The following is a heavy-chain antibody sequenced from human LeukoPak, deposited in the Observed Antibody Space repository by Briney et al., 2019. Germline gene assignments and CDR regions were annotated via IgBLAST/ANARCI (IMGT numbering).Heavy chain of an antibody. V-gene: IGHV1-69*02. D-gene: IGHD5-18*01. Sequence: ASVKVSCKASGGTFSSYTISWVRQAPGQGLEWMGRIIPILGIANYAQKFQGRVTITADESTSTAYMELSSLRSEDTAVYYCARDGGYSYGSNNWFDPWGQGTLVTVSS. CDR1: GGTFSSYT. CDR2: IIPILGIA. CDR3: ARDGGYSYGSNNWFDP. J-gene: IGHJ5*02.